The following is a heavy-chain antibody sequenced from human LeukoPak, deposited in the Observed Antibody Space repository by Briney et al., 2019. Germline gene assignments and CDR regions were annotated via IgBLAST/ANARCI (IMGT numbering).Heavy chain of an antibody. D-gene: IGHD7-27*01. CDR3: AKADWGYFGY. CDR2: ISYDGSNK. J-gene: IGHJ4*02. V-gene: IGHV3-30*18. CDR1: GFTFSSYG. Sequence: GGSLRLSCAASGFTFSSYGMHWVRQAPGKGLEWVAVISYDGSNKYYADSVKGRFTISRDNSKNTLYLQMNSLRAEDTAVYYCAKADWGYFGYWGQGTLVTVSS.